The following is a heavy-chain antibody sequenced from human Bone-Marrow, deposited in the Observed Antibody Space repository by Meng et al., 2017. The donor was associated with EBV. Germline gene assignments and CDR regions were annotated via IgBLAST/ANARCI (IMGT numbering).Heavy chain of an antibody. J-gene: IGHJ4*02. CDR1: VYTLTELS. CDR2: FDPEDGET. Sequence: SGVXVKTPGASGXXSFKVSVYTLTELSIDWVRQDPGKGLEWMGGFDPEDGETIYAQKFQGRVTMTEDTSTDTAYMELSSLRSEDTAVYYCATVTAAAGYFDYWGQGTLVTVSS. CDR3: ATVTAAAGYFDY. D-gene: IGHD6-13*01. V-gene: IGHV1-24*01.